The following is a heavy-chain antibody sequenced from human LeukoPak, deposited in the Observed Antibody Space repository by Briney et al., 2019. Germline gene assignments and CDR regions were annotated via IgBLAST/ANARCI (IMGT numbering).Heavy chain of an antibody. J-gene: IGHJ5*02. CDR3: ARKRTYDNSWFDP. D-gene: IGHD3-22*01. V-gene: IGHV1-2*02. CDR1: GFTFSSYG. Sequence: TSGGSLRLSCAASGFTFSSYGMHWVRQAPGQGLEWMGWINPNSDDTNYAQKFQGRVTMTRDTSISTAYMELSRLRSDDTAVYYCARKRTYDNSWFDPWGQGTLVTVSS. CDR2: INPNSDDT.